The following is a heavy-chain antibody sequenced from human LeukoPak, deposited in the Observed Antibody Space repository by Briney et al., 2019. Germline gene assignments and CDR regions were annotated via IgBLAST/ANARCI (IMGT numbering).Heavy chain of an antibody. CDR3: AKSDYYDSSGHPSSFEY. Sequence: GGSLRLSCAASGFTFSTYWMHWVRQAPGKGLVWVSRSNIDGRSTTYADSVKGRFTISRDNAKNTMFLQMNSLRAEDTAVYYCAKSDYYDSSGHPSSFEYWGQGTLVTVSS. D-gene: IGHD3-22*01. CDR2: SNIDGRST. J-gene: IGHJ4*02. CDR1: GFTFSTYW. V-gene: IGHV3-74*01.